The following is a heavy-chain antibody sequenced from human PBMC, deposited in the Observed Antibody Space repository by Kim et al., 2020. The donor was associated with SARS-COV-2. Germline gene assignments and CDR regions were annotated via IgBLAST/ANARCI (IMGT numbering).Heavy chain of an antibody. CDR3: ARDRGLYVGEYYYYYGMDV. CDR1: GGSISSYY. Sequence: SETLSLTCTVSGGSISSYYWSWIRQPPGKGLEWIGYIYYSGSTNYNPSLKSRVTISVDTSKNQFSLKLSSVTAADTAVYYCARDRGLYVGEYYYYYGMDVWGQGTTVTVSS. V-gene: IGHV4-59*01. CDR2: IYYSGST. D-gene: IGHD3-16*01. J-gene: IGHJ6*02.